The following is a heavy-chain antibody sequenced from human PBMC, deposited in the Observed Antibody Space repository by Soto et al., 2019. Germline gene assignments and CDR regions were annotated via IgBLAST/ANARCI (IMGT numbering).Heavy chain of an antibody. CDR2: INHSGST. D-gene: IGHD2-2*01. CDR1: GGSFRGYD. Sequence: QVQLQQWGAGLLKPSETLSLTCAVYGGSFRGYDWSWIRQPPGKGLEWIGEINHSGSTNYNPSLKSRVTISVDTCKNQFSLKLSSVTAADTAVYYCARGGIVVVPARGWFDPWGQGTLVTVSS. CDR3: ARGGIVVVPARGWFDP. J-gene: IGHJ5*02. V-gene: IGHV4-34*01.